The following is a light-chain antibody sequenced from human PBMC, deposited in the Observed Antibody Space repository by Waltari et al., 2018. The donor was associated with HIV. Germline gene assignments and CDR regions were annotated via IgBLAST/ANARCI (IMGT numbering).Light chain of an antibody. CDR3: GTWDSGKNVWV. J-gene: IGLJ3*02. CDR2: DNN. V-gene: IGLV1-51*01. Sequence: QSVLTQPPSVSAATGQTVTTPRSGSSSNSGNNYVSWYQQVTGAAPKLVLYDNNERPSGIRDRFSGSKSGTSATLDITGLQPGDEADYYCGTWDSGKNVWVFGGGTKLTVL. CDR1: SSNSGNNY.